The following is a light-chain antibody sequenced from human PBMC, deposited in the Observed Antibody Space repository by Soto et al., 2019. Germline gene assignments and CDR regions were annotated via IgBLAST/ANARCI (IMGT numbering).Light chain of an antibody. V-gene: IGKV1-39*01. J-gene: IGKJ5*01. CDR2: TAS. CDR3: QQGFSTPLT. Sequence: DIQMTQSPSSLSASVRDRAVITCRASQNIGNYLNWYQQTPGKAPRLLISTASSLQSGVPSRFSGSRSGTDFTLTISSLQPEDSATYYCQQGFSTPLTFGQGTRLEIK. CDR1: QNIGNY.